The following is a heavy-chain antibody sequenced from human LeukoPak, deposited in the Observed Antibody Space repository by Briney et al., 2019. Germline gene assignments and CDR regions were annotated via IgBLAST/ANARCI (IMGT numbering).Heavy chain of an antibody. Sequence: SETLSLTCAVYGESMIGHYWTGIRQPPGKRLEWIGEIHNSGGTNSNPSLKNRVTMSIDMYKNQFSLKLKSVTAADTAVYYCARATASGSGRAYDHWAQGNLVPVSS. CDR3: ARATASGSGRAYDH. V-gene: IGHV4-34*01. CDR2: IHNSGGT. D-gene: IGHD3-10*01. J-gene: IGHJ4*02. CDR1: GESMIGHY.